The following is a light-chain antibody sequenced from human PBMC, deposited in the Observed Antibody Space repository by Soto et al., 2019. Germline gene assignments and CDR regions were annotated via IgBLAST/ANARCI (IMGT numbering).Light chain of an antibody. CDR3: QQYGSSPRT. Sequence: ETVLTQSPGTLSLSPGEGGTLSCRASQSVSGSYLAWYQQIPGQAPRLLIYDASSRATGIPDRFSGSGSGTDFTLTISRLEPEDFAVYYCQQYGSSPRTFGQGTKVEIK. CDR1: QSVSGSY. J-gene: IGKJ1*01. CDR2: DAS. V-gene: IGKV3-20*01.